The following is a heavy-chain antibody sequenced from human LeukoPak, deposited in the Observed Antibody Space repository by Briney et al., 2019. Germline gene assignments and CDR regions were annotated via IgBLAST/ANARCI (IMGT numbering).Heavy chain of an antibody. D-gene: IGHD3-10*02. Sequence: SETLSLTCTVSGGSVSSGSYYWSWIRQPPGKGLEWIGSIYYSGSTNYNPSLKSRVTISVDTSKNQFSLKLSSVTAADTAVYYCARDKVLTMSPGGQGGMDVWGQGTTVTVSS. J-gene: IGHJ6*02. CDR3: ARDKVLTMSPGGQGGMDV. CDR2: IYYSGST. V-gene: IGHV4-61*01. CDR1: GGSVSSGSYY.